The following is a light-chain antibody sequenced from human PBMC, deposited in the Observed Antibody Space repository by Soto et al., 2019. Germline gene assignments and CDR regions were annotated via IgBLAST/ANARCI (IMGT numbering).Light chain of an antibody. V-gene: IGLV2-11*01. Sequence: QSALTQPRSVSGSPGQSVTISCTGTSSDVGDYHYVSWYQQHPGKAPKLMVYDVSKRPSGVPDRFSGSKSGNTASLTISGLQAEDEADYYCCSYARSYTLVFGGGTKLTVL. CDR1: SSDVGDYHY. J-gene: IGLJ2*01. CDR2: DVS. CDR3: CSYARSYTLV.